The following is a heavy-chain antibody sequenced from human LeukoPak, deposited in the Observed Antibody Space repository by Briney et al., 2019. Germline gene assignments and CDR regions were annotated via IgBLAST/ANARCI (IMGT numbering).Heavy chain of an antibody. Sequence: ASVKVSCKASNSTFSGMSWVRQAPGQGLEWMGWIGAYSGDTHYAQKVQDRVTLTADTSTNTAFMGLSSLRSEDTAVYYCARAYLGEEYSSFLDYWGQGTLVTVSS. J-gene: IGHJ4*02. CDR2: IGAYSGDT. CDR1: NSTFSG. D-gene: IGHD6-6*01. V-gene: IGHV1-18*01. CDR3: ARAYLGEEYSSFLDY.